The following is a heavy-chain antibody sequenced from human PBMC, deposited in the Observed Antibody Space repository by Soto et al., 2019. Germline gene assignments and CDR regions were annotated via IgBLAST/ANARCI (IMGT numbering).Heavy chain of an antibody. D-gene: IGHD2-15*01. J-gene: IGHJ4*02. CDR1: GYSFSSYA. V-gene: IGHV1-3*01. CDR3: ARGVAFLDY. CDR2: IHAGNGNT. Sequence: ASVKVSCKASGYSFSSYAIHWVRQAPGQGLEWMGWIHAGNGNTKYSQNFQGRVTISRDTSATTAYMELNSLRSEDTAVYDGARGVAFLDYWGQGTRVTVSS.